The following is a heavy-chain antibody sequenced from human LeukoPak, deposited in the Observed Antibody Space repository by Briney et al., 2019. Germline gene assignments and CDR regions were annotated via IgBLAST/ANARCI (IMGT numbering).Heavy chain of an antibody. CDR3: ARQNYDFWSGYDYNWFDP. CDR2: IDPSDSYT. J-gene: IGHJ5*02. CDR1: GYSFTSYR. V-gene: IGHV5-10-1*01. Sequence: GESLRISCKGSGYSFTSYRISWVRQMPGKGLEWMGRIDPSDSYTNYSPSFQGHVTISADKSISTAYLQWSSLKASDTAMYYCARQNYDFWSGYDYNWFDPWGQGTLVTVSS. D-gene: IGHD3-3*01.